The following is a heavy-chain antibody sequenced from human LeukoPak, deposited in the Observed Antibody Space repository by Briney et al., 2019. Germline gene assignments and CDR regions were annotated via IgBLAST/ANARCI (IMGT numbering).Heavy chain of an antibody. CDR2: INHSGST. CDR3: ARGRPRSVVPTAPFDY. J-gene: IGHJ4*02. Sequence: SETLSLTCAVYGGSFSGYYWSWIRQPPGKGLEWIGEINHSGSTNYNPSLKSRVTIPVDTSKNQFSLKLSSVTAADTAVYYCARGRPRSVVPTAPFDYWGQGTLVTVSS. V-gene: IGHV4-34*01. D-gene: IGHD2-2*01. CDR1: GGSFSGYY.